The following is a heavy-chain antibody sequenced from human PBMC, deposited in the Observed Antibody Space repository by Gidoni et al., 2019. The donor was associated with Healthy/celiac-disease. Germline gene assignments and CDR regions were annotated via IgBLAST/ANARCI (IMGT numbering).Heavy chain of an antibody. CDR1: GGTFSSYT. J-gene: IGHJ6*03. V-gene: IGHV1-69*02. D-gene: IGHD6-19*01. CDR2: IIPILGIA. CDR3: ASLAVAGTDYYYYYMDV. Sequence: QVQLVQSGAEVKKPGSSVKVSCKASGGTFSSYTISWVRQAPGLGLEWMGRIIPILGIANYAQKFQGRVTITADKSTSTAYMELSSLRSEDTAVYYCASLAVAGTDYYYYYMDVWGKGTTVTVSS.